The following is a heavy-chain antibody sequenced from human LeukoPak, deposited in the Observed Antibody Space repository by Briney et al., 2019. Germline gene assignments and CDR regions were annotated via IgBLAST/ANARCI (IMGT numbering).Heavy chain of an antibody. CDR2: VNTDGSNT. J-gene: IGHJ6*02. CDR1: GFTFISYW. D-gene: IGHD3-22*01. Sequence: GGSLRLSCAASGFTFISYWMHWVRQAPGKGLVWVSRVNTDGSNTTYADSVKGRFTISRDNSKNTLYLQMNSLRAEDTAVYYCAREGGTMIVDYYYGMDVWGQGTTVTVSS. CDR3: AREGGTMIVDYYYGMDV. V-gene: IGHV3-74*01.